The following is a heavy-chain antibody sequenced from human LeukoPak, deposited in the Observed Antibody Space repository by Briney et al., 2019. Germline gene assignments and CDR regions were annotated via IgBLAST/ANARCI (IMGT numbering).Heavy chain of an antibody. Sequence: GGSLRLSCAASGFIFNTYEMNWVRQAPGKGLEWVSYMSGTGTTIYYADSVKGRFTISRDNARHSLSLLMNSLRAEDTAIYYCVSAYGGLLDHWGQGTLVTVSS. CDR1: GFIFNTYE. J-gene: IGHJ4*02. D-gene: IGHD3-16*01. CDR2: MSGTGTTI. V-gene: IGHV3-48*03. CDR3: VSAYGGLLDH.